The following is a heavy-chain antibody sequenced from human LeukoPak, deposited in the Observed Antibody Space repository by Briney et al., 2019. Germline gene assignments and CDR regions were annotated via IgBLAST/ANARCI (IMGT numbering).Heavy chain of an antibody. CDR3: AGEETRGYFQH. CDR2: MSHDGSVN. CDR1: GFTFSSYP. V-gene: IGHV3-30-3*01. Sequence: PGGSLRLSCAASGFTFSSYPIHWVRQAPGKGLEWVAVMSHDGSVNYYADSVKGRFTISRDNSKNTLYLQMNSLRAEDTAVYYCAGEETRGYFQHWGQGTLVTVSS. D-gene: IGHD5-24*01. J-gene: IGHJ1*01.